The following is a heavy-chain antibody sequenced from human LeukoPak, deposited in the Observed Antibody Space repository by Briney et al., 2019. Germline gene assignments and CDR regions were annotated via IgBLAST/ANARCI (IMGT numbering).Heavy chain of an antibody. CDR1: GGSLSSFY. D-gene: IGHD6-13*01. CDR2: IYTSGST. CDR3: ARGRGIAAAGRYFDY. Sequence: PSETPSPTLTVSGGSLSSFYWSWVRQPPREGMGWVGGIYTSGSTNYNPSLKSRVTMSVDTSKNQFSLKPSSVTAADTAVYYCARGRGIAAAGRYFDYWGQGTLVTVSS. J-gene: IGHJ4*02. V-gene: IGHV4-4*07.